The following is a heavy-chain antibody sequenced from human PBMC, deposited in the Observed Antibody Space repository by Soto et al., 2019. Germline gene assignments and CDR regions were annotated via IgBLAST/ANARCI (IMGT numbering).Heavy chain of an antibody. CDR1: GFTFSSYW. D-gene: IGHD6-19*01. CDR3: ARGMIAVAGILDY. CDR2: IWYDGSNK. Sequence: VQLVESGGGLVQPGGSLRLSCAASGFTFSSYWMSWVRQAPGKGLEWVAVIWYDGSNKYYADSVKGRFTISRDNSKNTLYLQMNSLRAEDTAVYYCARGMIAVAGILDYWGQGTLVTVSS. V-gene: IGHV3-33*08. J-gene: IGHJ4*02.